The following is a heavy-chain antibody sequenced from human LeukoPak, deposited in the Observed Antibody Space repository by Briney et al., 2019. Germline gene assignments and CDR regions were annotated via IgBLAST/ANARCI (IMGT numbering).Heavy chain of an antibody. J-gene: IGHJ5*02. CDR2: ISGSGGST. Sequence: PGGSLRLSCAASGFTFSSYAMSWVRQAPGKGLEWVSAISGSGGSTYYADSVKGRFTISRDNSKNTLYLQMNSLRAEDTAVYYCAKGNRCEVDRARPPIWFDPWGQGTLVTVSS. V-gene: IGHV3-23*01. CDR1: GFTFSSYA. D-gene: IGHD5-18*01. CDR3: AKGNRCEVDRARPPIWFDP.